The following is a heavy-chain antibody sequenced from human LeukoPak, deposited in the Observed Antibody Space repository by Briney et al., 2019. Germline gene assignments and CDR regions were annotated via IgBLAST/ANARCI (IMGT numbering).Heavy chain of an antibody. Sequence: SETLSLTCAVSGGSFSGYYWSWIRQPPGKGLEWIGEINHSGSTNYNPSLTSRVTISVDTSKNQFSLKLSSVTAADTAVYYCARQRSSGLRVEDYWGQGTLVTVSS. V-gene: IGHV4-34*01. D-gene: IGHD6-19*01. CDR3: ARQRSSGLRVEDY. J-gene: IGHJ4*02. CDR2: INHSGST. CDR1: GGSFSGYY.